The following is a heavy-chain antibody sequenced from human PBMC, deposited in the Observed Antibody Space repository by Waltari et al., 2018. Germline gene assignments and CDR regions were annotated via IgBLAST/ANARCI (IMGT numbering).Heavy chain of an antibody. CDR2: IIPIFGTA. CDR1: GGTFSSYA. CDR3: ARAADYGDYADAFDI. D-gene: IGHD4-17*01. J-gene: IGHJ3*02. Sequence: QVQLVQSGAEVKKPGSSVTVSCKASGGTFSSYAIRWVRQAPGQGLAWMGGIIPIFGTANYAQKFQGRVTITADESTSTAYMELSSLRSEDTAVYYCARAADYGDYADAFDIWGQGTMVTVSS. V-gene: IGHV1-69*13.